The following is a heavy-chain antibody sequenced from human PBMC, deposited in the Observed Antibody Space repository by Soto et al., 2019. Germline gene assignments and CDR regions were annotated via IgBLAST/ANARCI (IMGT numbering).Heavy chain of an antibody. CDR1: GDSVSSNSAA. Sequence: PSQTLSLTCAISGDSVSSNSAAWNWITQSPSRGLEWLGRTYYRSKWYNDYAVSVKSRITINPDTSKYQFSLQLNSVTSEDTAVYYCAREPEIGSGWYHGHYYGMDVWGQGTAVTVSS. CDR3: AREPEIGSGWYHGHYYGMDV. V-gene: IGHV6-1*01. CDR2: TYYRSKWYN. D-gene: IGHD6-19*01. J-gene: IGHJ6*02.